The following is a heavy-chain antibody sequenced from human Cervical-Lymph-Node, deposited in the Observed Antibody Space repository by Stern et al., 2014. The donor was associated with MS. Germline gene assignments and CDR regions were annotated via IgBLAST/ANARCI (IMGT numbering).Heavy chain of an antibody. Sequence: EVQLEESGGGLVQPGRSLRLSCAASGFSFDDYAMHWVRQRPGKGLGWVSGISWNSGAIDYADSVKGRFTISRDNAKSSLYLQMNSLRAEDTALYFCSRDRHPHTDRLDFWGQGTLVTVSS. CDR2: ISWNSGAI. CDR3: SRDRHPHTDRLDF. CDR1: GFSFDDYA. V-gene: IGHV3-9*01. D-gene: IGHD5-12*01. J-gene: IGHJ4*02.